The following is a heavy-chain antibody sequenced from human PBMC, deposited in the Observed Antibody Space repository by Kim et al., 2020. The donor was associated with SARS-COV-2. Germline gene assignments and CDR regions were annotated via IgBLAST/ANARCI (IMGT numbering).Heavy chain of an antibody. Sequence: YYPASVKGRFTIAGDNSKNTLYLQMNSLRAEDTAVYYCAKARSVVGAGDYWGQGTLVTVSS. CDR3: AKARSVVGAGDY. V-gene: IGHV3-23*01. J-gene: IGHJ4*02. D-gene: IGHD1-26*01.